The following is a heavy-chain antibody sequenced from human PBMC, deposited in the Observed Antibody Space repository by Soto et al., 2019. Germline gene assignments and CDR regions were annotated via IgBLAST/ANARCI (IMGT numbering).Heavy chain of an antibody. Sequence: QVQLVESGGGVVQPGRSLRLSCVASGFTFSSYGMHWVRQAPGKGLEWVAVIRYDGTKKYYGDSVKGRFTISRDNSKNTLYLQMNSLRAEDTAVYECASDGDGGGMDVWGQGTTVTVSS. CDR3: ASDGDGGGMDV. D-gene: IGHD3-10*01. CDR1: GFTFSSYG. CDR2: IRYDGTKK. V-gene: IGHV3-33*01. J-gene: IGHJ6*02.